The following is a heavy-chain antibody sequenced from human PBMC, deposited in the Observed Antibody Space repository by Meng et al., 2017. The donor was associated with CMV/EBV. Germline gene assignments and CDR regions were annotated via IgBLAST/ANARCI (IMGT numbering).Heavy chain of an antibody. CDR2: ISSSSSYI. CDR3: ANVDYNYYYAMDV. D-gene: IGHD3-10*01. V-gene: IGHV3-21*01. J-gene: IGHJ6*02. CDR1: GFTFSSYS. Sequence: GGSLRLSCAASGFTFSSYSMNWVRQAPGKGLEWVSSISSSSSYIYYADSVKGRFTISRDNAKNSLYLQMSSLRVEDTGIYYCANVDYNYYYAMDVWGLGTTVTVSS.